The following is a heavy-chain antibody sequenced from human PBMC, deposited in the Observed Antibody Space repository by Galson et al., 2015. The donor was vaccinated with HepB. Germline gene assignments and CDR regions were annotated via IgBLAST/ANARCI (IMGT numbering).Heavy chain of an antibody. CDR1: RFTFSTYG. J-gene: IGHJ4*02. V-gene: IGHV3-30*18. D-gene: IGHD2-21*01. CDR3: AKDSLIYCGRGCFFGY. Sequence: SLRLSCAASRFTFSTYGMHWVRQAPGKGLEWVAVTSSDGSSKFYADSVKGRFTISRDNSKNTLYLQMNSLKPEDTAVYYCAKDSLIYCGRGCFFGYWGQGTLVTVSS. CDR2: TSSDGSSK.